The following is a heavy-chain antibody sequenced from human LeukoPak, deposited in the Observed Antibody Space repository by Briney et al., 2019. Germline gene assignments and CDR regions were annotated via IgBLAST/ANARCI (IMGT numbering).Heavy chain of an antibody. CDR1: GFTFSSYW. Sequence: GGSLRLSCAASGFTFSSYWMNWVRQAPGKGLEWVANIKQDGSEKYYVDSVKGRFTISRDNAKNSLYLQMNSLRAEDTAVYYCARDGGDIVVVPAAADYYMDVWGKGTTVTVSS. J-gene: IGHJ6*03. CDR2: IKQDGSEK. D-gene: IGHD2-2*01. V-gene: IGHV3-7*01. CDR3: ARDGGDIVVVPAAADYYMDV.